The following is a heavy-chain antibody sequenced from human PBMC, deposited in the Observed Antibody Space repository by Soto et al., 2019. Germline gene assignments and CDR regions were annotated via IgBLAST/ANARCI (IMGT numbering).Heavy chain of an antibody. V-gene: IGHV4-39*01. Sequence: PQLQESGPGLLKPSETLSLTCIVSGGSISSSSYDWGWIRKSPGKGLEWIGSIYYSGSTYHNPSLKSRVMISVDTTKNQFPLKGNSVTAADTAVYYCASTDVIGSSSWYASFDYWGQGTLVTVSS. CDR3: ASTDVIGSSSWYASFDY. J-gene: IGHJ4*02. D-gene: IGHD6-13*01. CDR1: GGSISSSSYD. CDR2: IYYSGST.